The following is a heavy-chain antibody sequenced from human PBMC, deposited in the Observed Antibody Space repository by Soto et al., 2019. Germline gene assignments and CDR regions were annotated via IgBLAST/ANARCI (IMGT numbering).Heavy chain of an antibody. CDR3: ARDLFGCSSTSCPYYYYGMDV. Sequence: ASVKVSCKASGYTFTSYYMHWVRQAPGQGLEWMGIINPSGGSTSYAQKFQGRVTMTRDTSTSTVYMELSSLRSEDTAVYYCARDLFGCSSTSCPYYYYGMDVWGQGTTVTVS. D-gene: IGHD2-2*01. CDR2: INPSGGST. CDR1: GYTFTSYY. J-gene: IGHJ6*02. V-gene: IGHV1-46*01.